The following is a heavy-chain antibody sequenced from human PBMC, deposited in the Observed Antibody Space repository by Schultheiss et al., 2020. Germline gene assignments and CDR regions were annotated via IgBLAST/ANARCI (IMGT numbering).Heavy chain of an antibody. Sequence: GSLRLSCAASGFTFSSYSMNWVRQAPGKGLEWVSYISSSSSTIYYADSVKGRFTISRDNAKNSLYLQMNSLRDEDTAVYYCARVDNWNYESFDYWGQGTLGTVSS. CDR2: ISSSSSTI. J-gene: IGHJ4*02. CDR3: ARVDNWNYESFDY. V-gene: IGHV3-48*02. D-gene: IGHD1-7*01. CDR1: GFTFSSYS.